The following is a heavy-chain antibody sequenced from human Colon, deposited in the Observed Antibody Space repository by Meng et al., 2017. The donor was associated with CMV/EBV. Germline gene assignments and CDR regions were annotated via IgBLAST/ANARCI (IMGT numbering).Heavy chain of an antibody. V-gene: IGHV3-21*01. CDR1: GFTFETYS. D-gene: IGHD4/OR15-4a*01. J-gene: IGHJ4*02. Sequence: GGSLRLSCAASGFTFETYSMHWVRQAPGRGLEWVSSISSSSAFIYYADSVKGRFTISRDNAKNSLFLQMNSLRVDDTAVYFCARGADLDFWGQGTLVTVSS. CDR2: ISSSSAFI. CDR3: ARGADLDF.